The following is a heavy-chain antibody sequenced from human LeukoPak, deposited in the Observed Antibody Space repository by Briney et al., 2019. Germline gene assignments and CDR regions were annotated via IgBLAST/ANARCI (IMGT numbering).Heavy chain of an antibody. D-gene: IGHD3-22*01. Sequence: ASVKVSCKASGGTFISYAISWVRQAPGQGLEWMGRINTNIGGTDYAQEFQGRVTMTRDSSISTAYMDLSRLTSDDTAVYYCARDSQSWFYYDSSGFDAFDIWGQGTMVTVSS. CDR1: GGTFISYA. CDR2: INTNIGGT. V-gene: IGHV1-2*06. J-gene: IGHJ3*02. CDR3: ARDSQSWFYYDSSGFDAFDI.